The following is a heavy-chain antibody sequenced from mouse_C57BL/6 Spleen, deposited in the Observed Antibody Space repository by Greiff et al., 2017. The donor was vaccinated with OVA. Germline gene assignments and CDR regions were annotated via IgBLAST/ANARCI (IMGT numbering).Heavy chain of an antibody. CDR2: IYPGSGST. Sequence: VQLQQPGAELVKPGASVKMSCKASGYTFTSYWITWVKQRPGQGLEWIGDIYPGSGSTNYTEKFKSKATLTVATSSSTAYMQLSSLTAEDSAVYYCARGEKDDWGQGTTRTVSS. V-gene: IGHV1-55*01. CDR3: ARGEKDD. CDR1: GYTFTSYW. J-gene: IGHJ2*01.